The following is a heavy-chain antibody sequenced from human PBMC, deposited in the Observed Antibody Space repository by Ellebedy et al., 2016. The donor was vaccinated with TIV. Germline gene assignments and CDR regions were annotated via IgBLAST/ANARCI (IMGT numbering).Heavy chain of an antibody. Sequence: GSLRLXCAVYGASFSHYYWTWIRQSPGKGLEWIWEINHSGSSNHNPSLKSRVTLSVDRSKNHFSLKLNSVTAADTAVYYCARGRGGAYSIPFDYWGQGTLVTVSS. V-gene: IGHV4-34*01. CDR2: INHSGSS. D-gene: IGHD2-21*01. CDR3: ARGRGGAYSIPFDY. J-gene: IGHJ4*02. CDR1: GASFSHYY.